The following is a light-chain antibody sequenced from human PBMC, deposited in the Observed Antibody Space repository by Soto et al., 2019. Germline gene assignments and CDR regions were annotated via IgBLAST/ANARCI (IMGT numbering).Light chain of an antibody. V-gene: IGKV3-11*01. CDR3: QQRSNWWT. CDR1: QSVSSY. J-gene: IGKJ1*01. CDR2: DAS. Sequence: EIVLTQSPATLSLSPGERATLSCRASQSVSSYFDWYQQKPGQAPRLLIYDASNRATGIPARFSGSGSGTDFTLTISSLEPEDFEVYYCQQRSNWWTFGQGTKVEIK.